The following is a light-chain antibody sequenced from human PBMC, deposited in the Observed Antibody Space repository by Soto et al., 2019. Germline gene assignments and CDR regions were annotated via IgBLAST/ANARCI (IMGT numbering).Light chain of an antibody. CDR3: QSYDASNPVV. Sequence: NFMLTQPHSVSASPGKTVTISCTRSSGSIASNYVQWYQQRPGSAPTTLIYEDDRRPSGVPDRFSGSIDRSSNSASLTISGLKTEDEADYYCQSYDASNPVVFGGGTQLTVL. V-gene: IGLV6-57*04. CDR1: SGSIASNY. CDR2: EDD. J-gene: IGLJ2*01.